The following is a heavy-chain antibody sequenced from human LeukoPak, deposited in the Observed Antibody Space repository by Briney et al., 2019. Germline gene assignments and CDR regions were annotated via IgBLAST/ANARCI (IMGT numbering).Heavy chain of an antibody. V-gene: IGHV3-30*04. CDR3: ARDVLRYFDSLLFYGMDV. D-gene: IGHD3-9*01. CDR1: GFTFSSYA. CDR2: ISYDGSNK. J-gene: IGHJ6*04. Sequence: GRSLRLSCAASGFTFSSYAMHWVRQAPGKGLEWVAVISYDGSNKYYADSVKGRFTISRDNSKNTLYLQMNSLRAEDTAVYYCARDVLRYFDSLLFYGMDVWGKGTTVTVSS.